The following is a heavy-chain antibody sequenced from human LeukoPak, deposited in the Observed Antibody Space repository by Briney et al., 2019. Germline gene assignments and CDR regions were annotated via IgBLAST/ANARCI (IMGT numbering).Heavy chain of an antibody. Sequence: SETLSLTCTVSGGSISSSSYYWGWIRQPPGKGLEWIGSMYYTGSTHYNPSLKSRVTISLDTSKNQFSLKLSSVTAADTAVYYCARVGQWLVRASYYYGMDIWGQGTTVTVSS. V-gene: IGHV4-39*07. CDR3: ARVGQWLVRASYYYGMDI. J-gene: IGHJ6*02. D-gene: IGHD6-19*01. CDR2: MYYTGST. CDR1: GGSISSSSYY.